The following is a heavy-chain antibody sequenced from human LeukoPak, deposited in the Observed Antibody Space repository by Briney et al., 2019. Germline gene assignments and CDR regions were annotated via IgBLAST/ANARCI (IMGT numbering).Heavy chain of an antibody. D-gene: IGHD3-3*01. V-gene: IGHV5-51*01. CDR3: ARSYYDFWSGYEPFDY. Sequence: GESLKISCKGSGYSFTSYWIGWVRQMPGKGLEWMGIIYPGDSDTRYSPSFRGQVTISADKSISTAYLQWSSLKASDTAMYYCARSYYDFWSGYEPFDYWGQGTLVTVSS. CDR2: IYPGDSDT. J-gene: IGHJ4*02. CDR1: GYSFTSYW.